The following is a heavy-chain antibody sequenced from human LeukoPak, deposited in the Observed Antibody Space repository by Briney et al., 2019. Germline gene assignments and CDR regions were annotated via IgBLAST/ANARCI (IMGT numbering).Heavy chain of an antibody. CDR2: IIPIFGTA. J-gene: IGHJ5*02. D-gene: IGHD3-9*01. V-gene: IGHV1-69*13. CDR3: ARTYDILPSWFDP. CDR1: GGSFSSYA. Sequence: WASVKVSCKASGGSFSSYAISWVRQAPGQGLEWMGGIIPIFGTANYAQKFQGRVTITADESTSTAYMEVSSLRSEDTAVYYCARTYDILPSWFDPWGQGTLVTVSS.